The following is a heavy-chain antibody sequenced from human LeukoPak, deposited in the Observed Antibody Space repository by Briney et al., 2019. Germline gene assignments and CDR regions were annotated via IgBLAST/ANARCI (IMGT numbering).Heavy chain of an antibody. CDR1: GGTFSSYA. CDR2: IIPIFGTA. V-gene: IGHV1-69*13. J-gene: IGHJ4*02. Sequence: SVKVSCKASGGTFSSYAISWVRQAPGQGLEWMGGIIPIFGTANYAQKFQGRVTITADESTSTAYMELSSLRSEDTAVYYCASDRSGRGYSYGYGGFGYWGKGTLVTVSS. D-gene: IGHD5-18*01. CDR3: ASDRSGRGYSYGYGGFGY.